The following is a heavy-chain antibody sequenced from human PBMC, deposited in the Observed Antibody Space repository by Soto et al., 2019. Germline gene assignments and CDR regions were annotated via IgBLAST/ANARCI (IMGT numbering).Heavy chain of an antibody. CDR3: ASWAHDGDYDAGWFDP. CDR2: IYYSGST. D-gene: IGHD4-17*01. V-gene: IGHV4-59*08. Sequence: SETLSLTCTVSGGSISSYYWSWIRQPPGKGLEWIGYIYYSGSTNYNPSLKSRVTISVDTSKNQFSLKLSSVTAADTAVYYCASWAHDGDYDAGWFDPWGKGTLVTVSS. CDR1: GGSISSYY. J-gene: IGHJ5*02.